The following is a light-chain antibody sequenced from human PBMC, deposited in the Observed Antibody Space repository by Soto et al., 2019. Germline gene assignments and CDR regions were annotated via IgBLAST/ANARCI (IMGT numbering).Light chain of an antibody. Sequence: EIVLTQSPATLSLSPGERATLSCGASQSVSSSYLAWYQQKPGQAPRLLIYDASTRAPGIPARFSGSGSGTELTLTISSLQSDDFAVYHCQQYNNWPPTFGHGTRLEIK. J-gene: IGKJ5*01. V-gene: IGKV3-15*01. CDR1: QSVSSSY. CDR2: DAS. CDR3: QQYNNWPPT.